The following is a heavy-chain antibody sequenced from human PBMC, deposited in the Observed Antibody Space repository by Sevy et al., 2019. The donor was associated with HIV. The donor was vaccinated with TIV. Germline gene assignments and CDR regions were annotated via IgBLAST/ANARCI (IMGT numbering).Heavy chain of an antibody. J-gene: IGHJ4*02. CDR2: ISAYNGNT. CDR1: GYTFTSYG. V-gene: IGHV1-18*04. Sequence: ASVKVSCKASGYTFTSYGISWVRQAPGQGLEWMVWISAYNGNTNYAQKLQGRVTMTTDTSTSTAYMELRSLRSDDTAVYYCARARRLKNSSGWYDYFDYWGQGTLVTVSS. D-gene: IGHD6-19*01. CDR3: ARARRLKNSSGWYDYFDY.